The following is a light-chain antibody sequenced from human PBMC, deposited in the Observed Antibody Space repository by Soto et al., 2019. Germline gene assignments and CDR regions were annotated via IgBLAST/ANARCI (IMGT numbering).Light chain of an antibody. CDR2: AAS. Sequence: DIQMTQSPSSLSASVGDRVTITCRTSQTISDYLNWYQHKPGKAPKLLISAASSLQSGVPSRFSGSGSGTDFTLAISSLQPEDFANYYCQQSYSTLTVGTGTKVDI. CDR1: QTISDY. V-gene: IGKV1-39*01. CDR3: QQSYSTLT. J-gene: IGKJ4*02.